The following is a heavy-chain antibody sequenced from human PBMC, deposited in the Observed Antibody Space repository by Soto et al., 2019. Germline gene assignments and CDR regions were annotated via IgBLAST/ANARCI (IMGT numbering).Heavy chain of an antibody. J-gene: IGHJ4*02. CDR2: ISSSSSYI. CDR1: GFTFSSYS. D-gene: IGHD2-15*01. CDR3: VREGGARVAGGFDY. Sequence: EVQLVESGGGLVKPGGSLRLSCAASGFTFSSYSMNWVRQAPGKGLEWVSSISSSSSYIYYADSVKGRFTISRDNAKNSLYLQMNSLRAEDTAVYYCVREGGARVAGGFDYWGQGTLVTVSS. V-gene: IGHV3-21*01.